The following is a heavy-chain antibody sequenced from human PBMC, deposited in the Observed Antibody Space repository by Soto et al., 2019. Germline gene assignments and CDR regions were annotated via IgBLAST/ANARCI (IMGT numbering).Heavy chain of an antibody. CDR2: IYYSGST. D-gene: IGHD1-26*01. CDR1: GGSISSYY. V-gene: IGHV4-59*08. J-gene: IGHJ3*02. CDR3: ARHMRLLNSGSYSLELLDI. Sequence: PSETLSLTCTVSGGSISSYYWSWIRQPPGKGLEWIGYIYYSGSTNYNPSLKSRVTISVDTSKNQFSLKLSSVTAADTAVYYRARHMRLLNSGSYSLELLDIWGQGTMVTVSS.